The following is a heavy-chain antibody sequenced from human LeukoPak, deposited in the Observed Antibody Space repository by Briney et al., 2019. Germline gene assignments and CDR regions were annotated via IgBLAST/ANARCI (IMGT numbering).Heavy chain of an antibody. CDR2: PDRDGRVK. CDR3: ARDQDIILNSRNFDCLDY. CDR1: GVTFSTHW. Sequence: GRSLRLCCTAYGVTFSTHWMTWVGQAAGQGLASVATPDRDGRVKHYSDSVRGRFTIIKDNAKSSLYLQMNSLRAEDTAVYYCARDQDIILNSRNFDCLDYWGQGTLVTVSS. J-gene: IGHJ4*02. V-gene: IGHV3-7*01. D-gene: IGHD3-9*01.